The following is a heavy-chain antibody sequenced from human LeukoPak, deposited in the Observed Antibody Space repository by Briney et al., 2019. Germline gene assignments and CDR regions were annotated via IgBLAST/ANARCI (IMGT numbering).Heavy chain of an antibody. J-gene: IGHJ6*03. CDR2: IRYDGSNK. D-gene: IGHD2/OR15-2a*01. CDR1: GFTFSSYG. V-gene: IGHV3-30*02. CDR3: AKLSLLPPDPIDV. Sequence: GGSLRLSCAASGFTFSSYGMHWVRQAPGKGLEWVAFIRYDGSNKYYADSVKGRFTISIDNSKNTLYLQMNSLRAEDTAVYYCAKLSLLPPDPIDVWGKGTTVTVSS.